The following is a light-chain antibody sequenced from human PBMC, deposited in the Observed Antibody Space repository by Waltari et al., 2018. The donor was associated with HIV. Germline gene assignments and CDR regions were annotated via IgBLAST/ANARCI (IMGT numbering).Light chain of an antibody. CDR3: QQSSSTPPT. V-gene: IGKV1-39*01. J-gene: IGKJ1*01. Sequence: DIQMTQSPPSLSASVGDRVNITCRASQFIGNHLNWYQQKSGKAPKLLIHAASSLQSGVPSGFSGSGSGTDFTLTISSLQAEDFATYYCQQSSSTPPTFGQGTKVDIK. CDR2: AAS. CDR1: QFIGNH.